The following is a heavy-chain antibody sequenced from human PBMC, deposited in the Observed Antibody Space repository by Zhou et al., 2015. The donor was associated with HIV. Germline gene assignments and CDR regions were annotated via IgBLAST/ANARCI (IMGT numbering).Heavy chain of an antibody. Sequence: QVQLVQSGAEVKKPGSSVKVSCKASGGTFSSYAISWVRQAPGQGLEWMGGIIPIFGTANYAQKFQGRVTITADESTSTAYMELSSLRSEDTAVYYCARGDLLLRFLEWFLVGGMDVWGQGTTVTVSS. J-gene: IGHJ6*02. CDR3: ARGDLLLRFLEWFLVGGMDV. D-gene: IGHD3-3*01. CDR1: GGTFSSYA. CDR2: IIPIFGTA. V-gene: IGHV1-69*12.